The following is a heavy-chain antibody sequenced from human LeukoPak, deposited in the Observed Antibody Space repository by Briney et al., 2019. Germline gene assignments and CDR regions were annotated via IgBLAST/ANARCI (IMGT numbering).Heavy chain of an antibody. CDR1: GLTVSSNY. V-gene: IGHV3-66*01. Sequence: PGGSLRLSCAASGLTVSSNYMSWVRQAPGKGLEWVSVIYGGGGTFYADSVKGRFTISRDISKNTLYLQMNSLRAEDTAVYYCAKSALPGYCSSTSCYKAYYFDYWGQGTLVTVSS. J-gene: IGHJ4*02. D-gene: IGHD2-2*02. CDR3: AKSALPGYCSSTSCYKAYYFDY. CDR2: IYGGGGT.